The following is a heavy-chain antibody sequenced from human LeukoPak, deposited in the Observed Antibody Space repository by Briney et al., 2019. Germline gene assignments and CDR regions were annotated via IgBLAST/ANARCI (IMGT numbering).Heavy chain of an antibody. Sequence: ASVKVSCKASGYTFTSYGISWVRQAPGQGLEWMGWINPNSGGTNYAQTFQGRVTMTRDTSISTAYMELSRLRSDDTAVYYCARDPVGWDLGNFDYWGQGTLVTVSS. V-gene: IGHV1-2*02. CDR2: INPNSGGT. CDR3: ARDPVGWDLGNFDY. J-gene: IGHJ4*02. D-gene: IGHD1-26*01. CDR1: GYTFTSYG.